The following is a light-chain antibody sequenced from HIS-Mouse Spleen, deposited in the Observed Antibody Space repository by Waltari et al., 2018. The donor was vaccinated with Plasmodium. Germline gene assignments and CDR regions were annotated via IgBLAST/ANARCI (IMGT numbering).Light chain of an antibody. J-gene: IGLJ2*01. CDR3: QVWDSSSDHVV. V-gene: IGLV3-21*03. Sequence: SYVLTQPPSVSVAPGKTARITCGGNNIGSKSVHWDQKKPGQAPVLVVYDDSDRPSGSPERLSGSNSGNTATLTISRVEAGDEADYYCQVWDSSSDHVVFGGGTKLTVL. CDR2: DDS. CDR1: NIGSKS.